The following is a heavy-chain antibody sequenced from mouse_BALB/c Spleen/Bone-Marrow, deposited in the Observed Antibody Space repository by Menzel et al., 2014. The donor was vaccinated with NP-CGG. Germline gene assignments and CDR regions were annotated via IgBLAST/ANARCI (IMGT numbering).Heavy chain of an antibody. CDR1: GFDFSRYW. V-gene: IGHV4-1*02. D-gene: IGHD1-1*01. J-gene: IGHJ3*01. Sequence: EVMLVESGGGLVQPGGSLKLSCAASGFDFSRYWMSWVRQAPGKGLEWIGEINLDSSTINYTPSLKDKFIISKNNAKNTLYLQMSELRSEDIAGYYCVRLCYYGRFAYWGQGTLVTVSA. CDR2: INLDSSTI. CDR3: VRLCYYGRFAY.